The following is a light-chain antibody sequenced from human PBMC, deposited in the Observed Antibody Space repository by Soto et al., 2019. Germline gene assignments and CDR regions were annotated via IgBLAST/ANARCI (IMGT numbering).Light chain of an antibody. CDR2: GAS. J-gene: IGKJ4*01. V-gene: IGKV3-15*01. Sequence: EIVMTQSPATLSVSPGERATLSCRASQGIGSTLAWYQQKPGQTPRLLIYGASTRATGVPARFSGSGSGTEFTLTINSLQYEDFEVYYCQRYNNWPLTLGGGTKVDIK. CDR1: QGIGST. CDR3: QRYNNWPLT.